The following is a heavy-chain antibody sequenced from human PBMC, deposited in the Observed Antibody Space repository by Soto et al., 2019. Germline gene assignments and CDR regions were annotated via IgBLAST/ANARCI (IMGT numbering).Heavy chain of an antibody. CDR1: GFTFTDYA. Sequence: EVQLLESGGGLVQPGGSLRLSCAASGFTFTDYALSWVRQAPGKGLEWVATISGIGGSTYLADSVKVRLSISRDNSKNTVSLLMNSLRAADTAVYFCARGSSGYISSWYYFDYWGRGTLVTVSS. D-gene: IGHD6-13*01. CDR2: ISGIGGST. CDR3: ARGSSGYISSWYYFDY. V-gene: IGHV3-23*01. J-gene: IGHJ4*02.